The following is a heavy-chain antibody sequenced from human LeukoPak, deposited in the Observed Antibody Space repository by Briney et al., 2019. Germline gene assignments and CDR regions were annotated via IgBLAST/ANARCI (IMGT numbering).Heavy chain of an antibody. V-gene: IGHV1-69*04. CDR1: GGTFSSYA. CDR3: ARQPYYYGSGSYYKPSDY. J-gene: IGHJ4*02. D-gene: IGHD3-10*01. CDR2: IIPILGIA. Sequence: ASVKVSCKASGGTFSSYAISWVRQAPGQGLEWMGRIIPILGIANYAQKFQGRVTITADKSTSTAYTELSSLRSEDTAVYYCARQPYYYGSGSYYKPSDYWGQGTLVTVSS.